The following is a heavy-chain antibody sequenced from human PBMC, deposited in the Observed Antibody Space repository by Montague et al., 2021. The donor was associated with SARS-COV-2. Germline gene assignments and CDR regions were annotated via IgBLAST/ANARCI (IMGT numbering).Heavy chain of an antibody. CDR1: GGSISSSNYY. Sequence: SETLSLTCTVSGGSISSSNYYWGWICQPPGKGLEWIGCIYYSGSTYYNPSLKSRVTIFVDTSENQFSLKLSSVTAADTAVYYCASPTYYYDSSGSDAFDIWGQGTMVTVSS. V-gene: IGHV4-39*01. CDR3: ASPTYYYDSSGSDAFDI. CDR2: IYYSGST. J-gene: IGHJ3*02. D-gene: IGHD3-22*01.